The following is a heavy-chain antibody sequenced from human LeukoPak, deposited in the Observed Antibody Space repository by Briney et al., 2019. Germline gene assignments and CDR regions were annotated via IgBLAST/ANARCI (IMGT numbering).Heavy chain of an antibody. CDR3: ARESPPSFY. Sequence: SETLSLTCTVSGGSISSYYWSWIRQPPGKGLEWIGYIYYSGSTNYNPSLKSRVTISVDTSKNQFSLKLSSVTAADTAVYYCARESPPSFYWGQGTLVTVSS. CDR2: IYYSGST. V-gene: IGHV4-59*01. CDR1: GGSISSYY. J-gene: IGHJ4*02.